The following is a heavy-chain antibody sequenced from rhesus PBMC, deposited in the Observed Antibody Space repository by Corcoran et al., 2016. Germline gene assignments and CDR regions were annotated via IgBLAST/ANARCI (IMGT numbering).Heavy chain of an antibody. V-gene: IGHV4S5*01. D-gene: IGHD4-23*01. Sequence: QLQLQESGPGLVRPSETLSLTCAVSGGSIAGYYWNWIRQPPGKGLEWIGYVGGTTGNTHSNPSLKSRVTTSTATSTNQFSRKLNSVTAADTAVYYCVRGDNSNYNHHYWGQGVLVTVSS. J-gene: IGHJ4*01. CDR3: VRGDNSNYNHHY. CDR1: GGSIAGYY. CDR2: VGGTTGNT.